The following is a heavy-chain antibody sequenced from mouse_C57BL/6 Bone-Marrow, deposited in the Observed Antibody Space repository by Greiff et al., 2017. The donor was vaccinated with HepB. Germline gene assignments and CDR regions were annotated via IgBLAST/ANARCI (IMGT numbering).Heavy chain of an antibody. V-gene: IGHV3-8*01. D-gene: IGHD1-1*01. J-gene: IGHJ4*01. CDR1: GYSITSDY. Sequence: EVMLVESGPGLAKPSQTLSLTCSVTGYSITSDYWNWIRKFPGNKLEYMGYISYSGSTYYNPSLKSRISITRDTSKNQYYLQLNSVTTEDTATYYCARSYGGFYYAMDYWGQGTSVTVSS. CDR3: ARSYGGFYYAMDY. CDR2: ISYSGST.